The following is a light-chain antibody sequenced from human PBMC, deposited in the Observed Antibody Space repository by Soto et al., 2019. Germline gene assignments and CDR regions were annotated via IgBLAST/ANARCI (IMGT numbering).Light chain of an antibody. J-gene: IGKJ1*01. V-gene: IGKV4-1*01. CDR1: QSILYSHSNKNY. CDR3: LQYAARPWA. CDR2: WAS. Sequence: DMMIRQSTEALAGALGERATINFKSGQSILYSHSNKNYLAWYQHKPGQPPQLLIYWASTRESGVPDRFSGSGSGTDFTLTISTLQAEDVAAYYCLQYAARPWAFGQGTKVDIK.